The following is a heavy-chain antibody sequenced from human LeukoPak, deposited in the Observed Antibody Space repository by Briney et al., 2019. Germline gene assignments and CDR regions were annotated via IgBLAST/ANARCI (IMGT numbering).Heavy chain of an antibody. J-gene: IGHJ4*02. Sequence: GGSLRLSCAPSGFTLSNYAMHWVRQAPGKGLEWVAFISYDGSDKYYADSVKGRFTISRDNSKNTLFLQMNSLRAEDTAMYYCAKGEGGDSGWYGDYWGQGTLVTVSS. V-gene: IGHV3-30*18. CDR3: AKGEGGDSGWYGDY. CDR2: ISYDGSDK. D-gene: IGHD6-19*01. CDR1: GFTLSNYA.